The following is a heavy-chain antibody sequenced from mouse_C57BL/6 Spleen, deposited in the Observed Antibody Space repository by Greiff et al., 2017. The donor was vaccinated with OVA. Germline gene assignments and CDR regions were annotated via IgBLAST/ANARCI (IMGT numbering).Heavy chain of an antibody. CDR3: ARGDYDAIMDY. D-gene: IGHD2-4*01. Sequence: QVQLQQPGAELVRPGTSVKLSCKASGYTFTSYWMHWVKQRPGQGLEWIGVIDPSDSYTNYNQKFKGKATLTVDTSSSTAYMQLSSLTAEDSAVDYCARGDYDAIMDYWGQGTSVTVSS. CDR1: GYTFTSYW. V-gene: IGHV1-59*01. CDR2: IDPSDSYT. J-gene: IGHJ4*01.